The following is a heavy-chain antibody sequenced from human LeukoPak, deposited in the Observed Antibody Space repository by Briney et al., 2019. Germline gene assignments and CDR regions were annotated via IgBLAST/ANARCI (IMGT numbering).Heavy chain of an antibody. V-gene: IGHV3-30*02. Sequence: GGSLRLSCAASGFTFSGYCMHWVRQAPGKGLEWVAFIHYDGSDKYYADSVKGRFTISRDNSKNTLYLQMNRLRAEDTAVYYCAKDLGNSFDYWGQGTLVTVSS. J-gene: IGHJ4*02. D-gene: IGHD4-23*01. CDR2: IHYDGSDK. CDR3: AKDLGNSFDY. CDR1: GFTFSGYC.